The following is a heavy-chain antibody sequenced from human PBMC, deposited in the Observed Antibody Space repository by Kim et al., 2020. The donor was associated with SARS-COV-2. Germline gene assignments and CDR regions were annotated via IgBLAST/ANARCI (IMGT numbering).Heavy chain of an antibody. D-gene: IGHD6-19*01. CDR2: INHSGST. CDR3: ARGSGWYYYFDY. V-gene: IGHV4-34*01. Sequence: SETLSLTCAVYGGSFSGYYWSWIRQPPGKGLEWIGEINHSGSTNYNPSLKSRVTISVDTSKNQFSLKLSSVTAADTAVYYCARGSGWYYYFDYWGQGTLV. CDR1: GGSFSGYY. J-gene: IGHJ4*02.